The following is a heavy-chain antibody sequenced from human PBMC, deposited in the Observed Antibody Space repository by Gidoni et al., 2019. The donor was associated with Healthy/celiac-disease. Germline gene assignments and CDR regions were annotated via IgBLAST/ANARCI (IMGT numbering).Heavy chain of an antibody. Sequence: QVQLVESGGGVVQPGRSLRLSCAASGFTFSSYGMHWVRQAPGKGLEWVAVISYDGSNKYYADSVKGRFTISRDNSKNTLYLQMNSLRAEDTAVYYCAKEGIILWFGESGGLFDPWGQGTLVTVSS. J-gene: IGHJ5*02. CDR2: ISYDGSNK. CDR3: AKEGIILWFGESGGLFDP. V-gene: IGHV3-30*18. CDR1: GFTFSSYG. D-gene: IGHD3-10*01.